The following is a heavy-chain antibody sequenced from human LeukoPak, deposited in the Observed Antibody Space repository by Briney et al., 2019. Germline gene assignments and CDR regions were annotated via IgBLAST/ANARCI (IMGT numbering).Heavy chain of an antibody. Sequence: PGGSLRLSCGASGFTFSSYSMNWVRQAPGKGLEWVSSISSSSSYIYYADSVKGRFTISRDNAKNSLYLQMNSLRAEDTAVYYCARVLSAGTGYWGQGTLVTVSS. CDR3: ARVLSAGTGY. J-gene: IGHJ4*02. V-gene: IGHV3-21*01. CDR1: GFTFSSYS. CDR2: ISSSSSYI. D-gene: IGHD6-13*01.